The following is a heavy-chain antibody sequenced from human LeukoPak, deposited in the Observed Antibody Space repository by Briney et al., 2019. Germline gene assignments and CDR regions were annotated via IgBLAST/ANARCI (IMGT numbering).Heavy chain of an antibody. CDR1: GGSIRSVGYY. Sequence: SQTLSLTCTVSGGSIRSVGYYWSWIRQHPGKGLDWIVYIYYSGISKYNPSLNSRVTISVDTSKNQFSLNLRSVTAADTAVYYCARAHVDDVEMVYAIRAFDIWGQGTLVTVSS. D-gene: IGHD2-8*01. CDR3: ARAHVDDVEMVYAIRAFDI. V-gene: IGHV4-31*03. J-gene: IGHJ3*02. CDR2: IYYSGIS.